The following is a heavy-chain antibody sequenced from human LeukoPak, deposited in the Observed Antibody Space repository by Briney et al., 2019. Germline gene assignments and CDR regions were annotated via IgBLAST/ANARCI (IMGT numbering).Heavy chain of an antibody. J-gene: IGHJ4*02. Sequence: AGGSLRLSCAASGFTFSSYSMSWVRQAPGKGLEWVSSISSRSGYIYYGDSVKGRFTISRDNAKNSLYLQMNTLRAEDTAVYYCASCDSSGWHYFDYWGQGTLVTVSA. D-gene: IGHD6-19*01. CDR3: ASCDSSGWHYFDY. CDR2: ISSRSGYI. CDR1: GFTFSSYS. V-gene: IGHV3-21*01.